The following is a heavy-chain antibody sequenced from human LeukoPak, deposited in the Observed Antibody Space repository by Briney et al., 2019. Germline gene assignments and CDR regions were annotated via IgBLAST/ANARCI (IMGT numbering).Heavy chain of an antibody. CDR1: GGSISSGGYY. D-gene: IGHD5-18*01. J-gene: IGHJ4*02. CDR2: IYYSGST. Sequence: SQTLSLTRTVSGGSISSGGYYWSWIRQHPGKGLEWIGHIYYSGSTYYNPSLKSRVTISVDTSKNQFSLKLSSVTAADTAVYYCARDRGYSYGHTFDYWGQGTLVTVSS. V-gene: IGHV4-31*03. CDR3: ARDRGYSYGHTFDY.